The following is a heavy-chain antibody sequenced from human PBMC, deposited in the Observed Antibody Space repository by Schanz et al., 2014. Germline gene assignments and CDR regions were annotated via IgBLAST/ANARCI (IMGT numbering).Heavy chain of an antibody. J-gene: IGHJ6*02. CDR3: AKIWKAHHLTGRPGWSDGMDV. Sequence: EVQLVESGGGLVQPGGSLRLCCVASGFTFSRYWMTWVRQAPGKGLEWVANIKQDGSEKNYVDSVKGRFTISRDNPKNSLCLQMNSLRAEDTAIYYCAKIWKAHHLTGRPGWSDGMDVWGQGTTV. D-gene: IGHD3-3*01. CDR2: IKQDGSEK. V-gene: IGHV3-7*03. CDR1: GFTFSRYW.